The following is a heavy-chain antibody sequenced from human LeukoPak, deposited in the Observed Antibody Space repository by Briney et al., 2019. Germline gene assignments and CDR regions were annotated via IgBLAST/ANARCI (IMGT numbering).Heavy chain of an antibody. D-gene: IGHD3-10*01. J-gene: IGHJ4*02. CDR2: INHSGST. Sequence: SETLSLTCAVYGGSFSGYYWSWIRQPPGKGLEWIGEINHSGSTNYTPSLKSRVTISVDTSKNQFSLKLSSVTAADTAVYYCARTRYYYGSRSYGAPYYFDYWGQGTLVTVSS. V-gene: IGHV4-34*01. CDR3: ARTRYYYGSRSYGAPYYFDY. CDR1: GGSFSGYY.